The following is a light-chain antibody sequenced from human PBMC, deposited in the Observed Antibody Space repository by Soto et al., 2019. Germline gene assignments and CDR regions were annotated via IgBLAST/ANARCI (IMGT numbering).Light chain of an antibody. J-gene: IGKJ1*01. Sequence: DIQMTQSPSSLSASVGDRVTITCRASQNINSYLSWYQQKPGTPPNLLIYAASHLQSGVPSRFSGSGSGTDFTLTISSLQPEDFATYYCQQTYSTPWTFGQGTKVEIK. CDR1: QNINSY. V-gene: IGKV1-39*01. CDR2: AAS. CDR3: QQTYSTPWT.